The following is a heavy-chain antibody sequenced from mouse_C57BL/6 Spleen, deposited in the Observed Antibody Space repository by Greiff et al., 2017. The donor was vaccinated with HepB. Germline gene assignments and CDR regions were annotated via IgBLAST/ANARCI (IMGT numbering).Heavy chain of an antibody. CDR2: IDPSDSET. CDR1: GYTFTSYW. V-gene: IGHV1-52*01. Sequence: QVQLQQPGAELVRPGSSVKLSCKASGYTFTSYWMHWVKQRPIQGLEWIGNIDPSDSETHYNQKFKDKATLTVDKSSSTAYMQLSSLTSEDSAVYYCASEGYSNYAMDYWGQGTSVTVSS. CDR3: ASEGYSNYAMDY. D-gene: IGHD2-5*01. J-gene: IGHJ4*01.